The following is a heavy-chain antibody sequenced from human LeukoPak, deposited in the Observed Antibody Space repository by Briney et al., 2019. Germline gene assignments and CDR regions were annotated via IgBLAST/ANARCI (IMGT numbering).Heavy chain of an antibody. CDR1: GGSFSGYY. V-gene: IGHV4-34*01. D-gene: IGHD2-2*01. CDR3: ARGVRYCSSTSCYYYYYYYMDV. CDR2: INHSGST. J-gene: IGHJ6*03. Sequence: SETLSPTCAVYGGSFSGYYWSGIRQPPGKGLEWIGEINHSGSTNYNPSLKSRVTISVDMSKNQFSLKLSSVTAADTAVYYCARGVRYCSSTSCYYYYYYYMDVWGKGTTVTVSS.